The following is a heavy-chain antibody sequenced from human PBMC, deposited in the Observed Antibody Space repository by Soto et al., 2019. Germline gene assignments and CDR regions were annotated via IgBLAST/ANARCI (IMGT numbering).Heavy chain of an antibody. J-gene: IGHJ3*02. CDR1: GLSISTLASY. CDR3: ARHGITGSYYDAFDI. CDR2: IYHSGAT. Sequence: QTLPLTANDSGLSISTLASYGSCIRQHPGLGLEWIGYIYHSGATDHNPSLKSRVTISVDTSKNQFSLRLTSVTAADTAVYYCARHGITGSYYDAFDIWGQGTMVT. V-gene: IGHV4-31*03. D-gene: IGHD1-26*01.